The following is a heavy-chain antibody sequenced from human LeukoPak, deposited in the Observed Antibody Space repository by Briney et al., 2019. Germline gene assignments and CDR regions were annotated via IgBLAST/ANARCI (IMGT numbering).Heavy chain of an antibody. Sequence: SETLSLTCTVSGGSISSSSYYWGWIRQPPGKGLEWIGNIFYSGSTYYNPSLKSRVTISVDTSKNQFSLKLNSVTAADTAVYYCARLRFGAYYFDYWGQGTLVTVSS. CDR1: GGSISSSSYY. V-gene: IGHV4-39*01. J-gene: IGHJ4*02. CDR2: IFYSGST. CDR3: ARLRFGAYYFDY. D-gene: IGHD3-10*01.